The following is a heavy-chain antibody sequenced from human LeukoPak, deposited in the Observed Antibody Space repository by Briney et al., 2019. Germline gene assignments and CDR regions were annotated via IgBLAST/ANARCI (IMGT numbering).Heavy chain of an antibody. Sequence: PGGSLRLSCAASGFTFSSYEMNWVRQAPGKGPEWVSYISSSGSTIYHADSVKGRFTISRDNAKNALYLQMNSLRAEDTAVYYCASGDSYGYYFGMDVWGQGTTVTVS. D-gene: IGHD5-18*01. V-gene: IGHV3-48*03. J-gene: IGHJ6*02. CDR3: ASGDSYGYYFGMDV. CDR2: ISSSGSTI. CDR1: GFTFSSYE.